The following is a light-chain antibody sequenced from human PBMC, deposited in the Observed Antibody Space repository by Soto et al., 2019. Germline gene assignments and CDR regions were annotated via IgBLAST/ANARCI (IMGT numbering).Light chain of an antibody. J-gene: IGKJ1*01. CDR1: QAIEND. Sequence: DIKMTQSPPSLSESEGDRFTITCRASQAIENDVGWFQQNVGKAPKRLIYLASSLQSGVPSRFSGSGSGTDFPLTISSLQSEDVANYYCLQHNAFPWTFGQGTKVEVK. V-gene: IGKV1-17*01. CDR3: LQHNAFPWT. CDR2: LAS.